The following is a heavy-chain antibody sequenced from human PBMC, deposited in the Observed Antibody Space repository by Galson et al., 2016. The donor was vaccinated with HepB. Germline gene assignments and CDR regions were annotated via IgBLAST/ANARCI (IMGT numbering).Heavy chain of an antibody. CDR2: ISGSGTST. CDR3: VRTRLAAAGFDS. D-gene: IGHD6-13*01. J-gene: IGHJ4*02. Sequence: SLRLSCAASGFTFSSYAMSWVRQAPGKGLEWVSSISGSGTSTYYADSVKGRFTISRDNAKNTLYLQMHSLRAEDTAVYYCVRTRLAAAGFDSWGQGTLVTVSS. V-gene: IGHV3-23*01. CDR1: GFTFSSYA.